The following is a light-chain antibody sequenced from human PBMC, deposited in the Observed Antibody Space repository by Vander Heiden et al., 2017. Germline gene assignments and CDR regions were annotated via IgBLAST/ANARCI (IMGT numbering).Light chain of an antibody. CDR3: QQYNSYWG. V-gene: IGKV1-5*03. J-gene: IGKJ4*02. Sequence: DIQMTQSPSTLSASVGDRVTITCRASQSISSWLAWYQQKPGKAPKLLIYKASSLESGVPPRFSGSGSGTEFTLTISSLQPDDFATYYCQQYNSYWGFGGGTNVEIK. CDR2: KAS. CDR1: QSISSW.